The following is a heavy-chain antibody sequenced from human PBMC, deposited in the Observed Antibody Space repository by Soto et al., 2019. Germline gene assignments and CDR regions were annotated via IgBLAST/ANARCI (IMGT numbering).Heavy chain of an antibody. CDR2: ISAYNGNT. V-gene: IGHV1-18*04. Sequence: QVQLVQSGAEVKKPGASVKVSCKASGYTFTSYGISWVRQAPGQGLEWMGWISAYNGNTNYAQKLQGRVTMTTDTSTSTGYMELRSLRSDDTAVYYCARDPLNLAIPTNAFDIWGQGTMVTVSS. CDR3: ARDPLNLAIPTNAFDI. J-gene: IGHJ3*02. CDR1: GYTFTSYG. D-gene: IGHD1-26*01.